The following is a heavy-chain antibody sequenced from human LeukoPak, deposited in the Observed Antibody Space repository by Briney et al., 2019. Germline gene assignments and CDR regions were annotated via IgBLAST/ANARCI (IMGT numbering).Heavy chain of an antibody. CDR1: GYSFSNFW. CDR2: ISPGDADT. CDR3: ARPPHLVLGSSIRLFDH. D-gene: IGHD3-10*01. V-gene: IGHV5-51*01. J-gene: IGHJ4*02. Sequence: GESLKISWKGSGYSFSNFWIIWVRQMPGKGLEWLGIISPGDADTRYNPSLQGQVTISADKSISTAYLHWSSLKASDTAIYYCARPPHLVLGSSIRLFDHWRQGTLVTVSS.